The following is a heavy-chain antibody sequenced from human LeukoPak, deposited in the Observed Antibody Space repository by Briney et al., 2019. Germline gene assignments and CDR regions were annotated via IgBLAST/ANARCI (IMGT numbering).Heavy chain of an antibody. CDR1: GGSISSGDYY. CDR3: AREDEAAAGSYFDY. J-gene: IGHJ4*02. V-gene: IGHV4-30-4*01. Sequence: SETLSLTCTVSGGSISSGDYYWSWIRQPPGKGLEWIGYIYYSGSTYYNPSLKSRVTISVDTSKNQLSLKLSSVTAADTAVYYCAREDEAAAGSYFDYWGQGTLVTVSS. CDR2: IYYSGST. D-gene: IGHD6-13*01.